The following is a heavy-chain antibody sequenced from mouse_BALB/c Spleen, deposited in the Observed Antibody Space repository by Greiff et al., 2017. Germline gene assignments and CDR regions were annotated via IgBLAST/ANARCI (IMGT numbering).Heavy chain of an antibody. V-gene: IGHV14-3*02. D-gene: IGHD1-1*01. J-gene: IGHJ4*01. CDR2: IDPANGNT. Sequence: EVNLVESGAELVKPGASVKLSCTASGFNITDTYMHWVKQRPEQGLEWIGRIDPANGNTKYDPKFQGKATITADTSSNTAYLQLSSLTSEDTAVYYCARPYYGTGYAMDYWGQGTSVTVSS. CDR3: ARPYYGTGYAMDY. CDR1: GFNITDTY.